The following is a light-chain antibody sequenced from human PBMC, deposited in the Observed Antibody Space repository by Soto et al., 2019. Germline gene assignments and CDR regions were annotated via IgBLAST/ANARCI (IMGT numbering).Light chain of an antibody. V-gene: IGKV3-11*01. CDR3: QHRTKWPLT. CDR2: DAF. CDR1: EILYNF. Sequence: DIVLTQAPATLSLSPGERATLSCRASEILYNFLAWYQRRPGQVPRLLISDAFNRATGVPARFSGSGSGTDFTLTIDNVEPEDSAVYFCQHRTKWPLTFGGGTKVDIK. J-gene: IGKJ4*01.